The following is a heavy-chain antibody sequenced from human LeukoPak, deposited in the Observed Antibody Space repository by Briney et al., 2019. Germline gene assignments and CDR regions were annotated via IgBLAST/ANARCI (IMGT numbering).Heavy chain of an antibody. CDR2: IHYSGRT. D-gene: IGHD6-19*01. Sequence: SETLSLTCTVSGGPISSSSYYWGWIRQPPGKRLEWIGSIHYSGRTYDNPSLKSRVTISLDTSKNHFSLKLSSVTAADTAVYYCAREVGSPQYSTGWYHFDFWGQGTLVAVAS. CDR1: GGPISSSSYY. CDR3: AREVGSPQYSTGWYHFDF. V-gene: IGHV4-39*02. J-gene: IGHJ4*02.